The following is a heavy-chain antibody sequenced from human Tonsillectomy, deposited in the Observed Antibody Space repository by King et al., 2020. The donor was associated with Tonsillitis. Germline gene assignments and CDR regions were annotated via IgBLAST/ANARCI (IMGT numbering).Heavy chain of an antibody. CDR2: ISSSSSTI. D-gene: IGHD3-22*01. J-gene: IGHJ4*02. CDR1: GFTFSSYS. Sequence: VQLVESGGGLVQPGGSLRLSCAASGFTFSSYSMNWVRQAPGKGLEWVSYISSSSSTIYYADSVKGRFTISRDNAKNSLYLQMNSLRAEDPAVYYCARDPGIYYSLREFDYWGQGTLVTVSS. V-gene: IGHV3-48*01. CDR3: ARDPGIYYSLREFDY.